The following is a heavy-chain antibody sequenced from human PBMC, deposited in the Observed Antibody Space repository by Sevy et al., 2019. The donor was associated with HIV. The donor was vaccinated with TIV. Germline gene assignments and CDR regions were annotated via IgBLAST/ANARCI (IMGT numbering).Heavy chain of an antibody. D-gene: IGHD6-19*01. J-gene: IGHJ4*02. CDR3: ARAPAPRSIAVPVDY. CDR1: GFTFSSYG. V-gene: IGHV3-33*01. Sequence: GGSLRLSCAASGFTFSSYGMYWVRQAPGKGLEWVAVIWYDGSNQYYADSVKGRFTISRNNSKNTLYLQMNRRRAEDTAVYYCARAPAPRSIAVPVDYWGQGTLVTVSS. CDR2: IWYDGSNQ.